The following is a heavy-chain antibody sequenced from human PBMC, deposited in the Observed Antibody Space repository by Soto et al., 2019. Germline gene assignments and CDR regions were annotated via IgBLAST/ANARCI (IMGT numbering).Heavy chain of an antibody. CDR2: INPSVGST. CDR1: GYTFTTYN. V-gene: IGHV1-46*01. CDR3: ARAGPGYFDY. Sequence: QVQLVQSGAEVRKPGASVKVSCKPSGYTFTTYNMHWVRQAPGQGLEWMGVINPSVGSTSYAQKCQGRVTMTRDTSTSTVYMELSSLRSEDTAVYYCARAGPGYFDYWGQGTLVTVSS. D-gene: IGHD3-10*01. J-gene: IGHJ4*02.